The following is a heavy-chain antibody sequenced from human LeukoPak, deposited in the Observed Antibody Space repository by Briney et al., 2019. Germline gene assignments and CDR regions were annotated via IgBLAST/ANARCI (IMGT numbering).Heavy chain of an antibody. J-gene: IGHJ4*02. CDR1: GFTFSDYS. CDR2: ISGDSRYI. CDR3: ARGPFSSSWSEFDY. Sequence: PGGSLTLSCAASGFTFSDYSLNWVRQAPGEGLEWVSCISGDSRYIYYADSLKGRSTISRDNAQNSLYLHMNNLRAEDTAVYYCARGPFSSSWSEFDYWGQGTLVTVSS. D-gene: IGHD6-13*01. V-gene: IGHV3-21*06.